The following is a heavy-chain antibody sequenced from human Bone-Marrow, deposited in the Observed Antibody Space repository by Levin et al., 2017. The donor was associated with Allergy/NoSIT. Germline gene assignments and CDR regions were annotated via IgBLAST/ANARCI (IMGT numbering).Heavy chain of an antibody. V-gene: IGHV4-39*07. D-gene: IGHD3-10*01. Sequence: SETLSLTCAVSGGSISSSSFYWGWIRQPPGKGLEWIGNFFYSGRTYYNPSLKSRVSISLDTSKNHFSLKLTSVTAADRAVYYCAREEATGRFCLDWGQGSLVTVST. CDR2: FFYSGRT. CDR1: GGSISSSSFY. J-gene: IGHJ4*02. CDR3: AREEATGRFCLD.